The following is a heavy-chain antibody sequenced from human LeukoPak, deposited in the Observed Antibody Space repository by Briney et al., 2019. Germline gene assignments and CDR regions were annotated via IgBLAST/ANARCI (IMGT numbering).Heavy chain of an antibody. CDR3: ARVRILEWLLGYDAFDI. Sequence: GGSLRLSCAASGFTFSSYWMSWVRQAPGKGLEWVANIKQDGSEKYYVDSVKGRFTISRDNAKNSLYLQMNSLRAEDTAVYYCARVRILEWLLGYDAFDIWGQGTMVTVSS. D-gene: IGHD3-3*01. CDR2: IKQDGSEK. J-gene: IGHJ3*02. CDR1: GFTFSSYW. V-gene: IGHV3-7*03.